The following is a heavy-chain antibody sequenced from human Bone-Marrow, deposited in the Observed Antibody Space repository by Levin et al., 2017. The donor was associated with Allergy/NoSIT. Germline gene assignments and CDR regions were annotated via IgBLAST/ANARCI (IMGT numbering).Heavy chain of an antibody. CDR3: ARGRPQYCSGGTCGNYYFDY. Sequence: GESLKISCKASGYTFSSYDINWVRQATGQGLEWMGWMNPHITNLGYAQKFQGRVTMTRNTSISTAYMELFSLKSDDTAVYYCARGRPQYCSGGTCGNYYFDYWDQGTLVTVSS. J-gene: IGHJ4*02. CDR1: GYTFSSYD. CDR2: MNPHITNL. D-gene: IGHD2-15*01. V-gene: IGHV1-8*01.